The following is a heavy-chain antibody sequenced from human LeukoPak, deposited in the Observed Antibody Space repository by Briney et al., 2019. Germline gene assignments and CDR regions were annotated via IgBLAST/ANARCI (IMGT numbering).Heavy chain of an antibody. CDR3: ARAYYYDSSGYYYSSHAFDI. J-gene: IGHJ3*02. D-gene: IGHD3-22*01. CDR1: GYTFTSYG. V-gene: IGHV1-69*06. Sequence: SVKVSCKASGYTFTSYGISWVRQAPGQGLEWMGGIIPIFGTANYAQKFQGRVTITADKSTSTAYMELSSLRSEDTAVYYCARAYYYDSSGYYYSSHAFDIWGQGTMVTVSS. CDR2: IIPIFGTA.